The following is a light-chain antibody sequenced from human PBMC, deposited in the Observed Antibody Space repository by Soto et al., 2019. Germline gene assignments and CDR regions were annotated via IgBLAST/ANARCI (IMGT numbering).Light chain of an antibody. Sequence: DIVLTQSPGTLSLSPGERATLSCRASQSVSSNFLAWYQQKPGQAPRLLIYGASKRATGIPDRFSGSGSETDFTLTISGLEPEDFAVYYCQQYGSSPLTFGGGTKVDIK. J-gene: IGKJ4*01. CDR3: QQYGSSPLT. V-gene: IGKV3-20*01. CDR2: GAS. CDR1: QSVSSNF.